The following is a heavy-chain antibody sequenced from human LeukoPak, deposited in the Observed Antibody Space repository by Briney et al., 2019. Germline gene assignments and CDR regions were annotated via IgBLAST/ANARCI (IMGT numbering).Heavy chain of an antibody. Sequence: PGGSLKLSCAAPEFTFSNYNMNWVRKPPGKGLEWVSSISNSSSYIYYADSVKGRFTISRDNAKNSLYLQMNSLRAEDTAVYYCASTSSSWYGKDYWGQGTLVTVSS. CDR2: ISNSSSYI. J-gene: IGHJ4*02. CDR3: ASTSSSWYGKDY. CDR1: EFTFSNYN. V-gene: IGHV3-21*01. D-gene: IGHD6-13*01.